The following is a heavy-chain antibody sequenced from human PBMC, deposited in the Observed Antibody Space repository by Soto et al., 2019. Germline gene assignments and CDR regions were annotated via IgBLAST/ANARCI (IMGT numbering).Heavy chain of an antibody. V-gene: IGHV1-18*01. CDR3: ARDLVVAAAGGYYGMDV. CDR2: ISAYNGNT. J-gene: IGHJ6*02. CDR1: GYTFTSYG. D-gene: IGHD6-13*01. Sequence: GASVKVSCKASGYTFTSYGISWVRQAPGQGLEWMGWISAYNGNTNYAQKLQGRVTMTTDTSTSTAYMELRSLRSGDTAVYYCARDLVVAAAGGYYGMDVWGQGTTVTVSS.